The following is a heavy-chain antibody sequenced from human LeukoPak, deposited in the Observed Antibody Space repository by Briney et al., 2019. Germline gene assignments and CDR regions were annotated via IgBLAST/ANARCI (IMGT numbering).Heavy chain of an antibody. CDR2: IYPGDSDT. J-gene: IGHJ5*02. D-gene: IGHD3-22*01. CDR1: GYSFTSYW. V-gene: IGHV5-51*01. Sequence: GESLKISCKGSGYSFTSYWIGWVRQMPGKGLEGMGIIYPGDSDTRYSSSFQGQVTISADKSISTAYLQWSSLKASDTAMYYCARHFNYYDSSGYPGNNWFDPWGQGTLVTVSS. CDR3: ARHFNYYDSSGYPGNNWFDP.